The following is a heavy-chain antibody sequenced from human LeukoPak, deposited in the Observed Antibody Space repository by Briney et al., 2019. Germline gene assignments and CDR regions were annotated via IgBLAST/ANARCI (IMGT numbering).Heavy chain of an antibody. CDR2: INPKSGGT. J-gene: IGHJ4*02. Sequence: ASVKVSCKASGYTFTGYYMHWVRQAPGQGLEWMGWINPKSGGTNYAQKFQGRVTMTRDTSISTAYMELSRLRSDDTAVYYCARGGPGWWLQHFDYWGQGTLVTVSS. CDR1: GYTFTGYY. D-gene: IGHD5-24*01. CDR3: ARGGPGWWLQHFDY. V-gene: IGHV1-2*02.